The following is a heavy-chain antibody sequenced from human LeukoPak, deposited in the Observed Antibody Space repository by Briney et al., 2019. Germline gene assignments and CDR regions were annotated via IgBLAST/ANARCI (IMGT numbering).Heavy chain of an antibody. V-gene: IGHV4-59*01. CDR3: ARGYYEAFDY. CDR2: VDYNGAT. Sequence: SETLSLTCAVSGASINSDHWNWIRQLPGKGPEWIGNVDYNGATKYNPSLQSRVTISLDTSNNQFSLTLASVTAADTALYFCARGYYEAFDYWGQGRLVTVSS. J-gene: IGHJ4*02. CDR1: GASINSDH. D-gene: IGHD3-16*01.